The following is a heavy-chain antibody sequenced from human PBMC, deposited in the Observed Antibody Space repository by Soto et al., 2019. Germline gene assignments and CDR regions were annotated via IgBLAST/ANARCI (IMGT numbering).Heavy chain of an antibody. D-gene: IGHD4-17*01. CDR3: TTDLLTTASYYYYGMDV. Sequence: EVQLVESGGGLVKPGGSLRLSCAASGFTFSNAWMNWVRQAPGKGLEWVGRIKSKTDGGTTDYAAPVKGRFTISRDDSKNTLYLQMNSLKPEDTAVYYCTTDLLTTASYYYYGMDVWGQGTTVTVSS. CDR2: IKSKTDGGTT. J-gene: IGHJ6*02. CDR1: GFTFSNAW. V-gene: IGHV3-15*07.